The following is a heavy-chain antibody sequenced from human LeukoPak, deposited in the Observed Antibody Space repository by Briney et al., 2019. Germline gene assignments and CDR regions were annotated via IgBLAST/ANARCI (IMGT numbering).Heavy chain of an antibody. D-gene: IGHD3-22*01. CDR2: ISGSGGST. Sequence: PGGSLRLSCAASGFTFSSYAMSWVRQAPGRGREWVSAISGSGGSTYYADSVKGRFTISRDNAKNSLYLQMTSLRAEDTAVYYCATPLDDYDSSGYHQGGDWGQGTLVTVSS. V-gene: IGHV3-23*01. CDR1: GFTFSSYA. CDR3: ATPLDDYDSSGYHQGGD. J-gene: IGHJ4*02.